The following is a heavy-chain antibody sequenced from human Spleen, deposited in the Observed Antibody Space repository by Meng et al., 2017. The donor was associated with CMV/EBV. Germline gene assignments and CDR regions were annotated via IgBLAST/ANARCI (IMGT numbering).Heavy chain of an antibody. D-gene: IGHD3-10*01. Sequence: SYAMPWVRQAPGKGLEWVAVISYDGSNKYYADSVKGRFTISRDNSKNTLYLQMNSLRAEDTAVYYCARDRTRITMVRGVIAPGAFDIWGQGTMVTVSS. V-gene: IGHV3-30-3*01. CDR1: SYA. J-gene: IGHJ3*02. CDR3: ARDRTRITMVRGVIAPGAFDI. CDR2: ISYDGSNK.